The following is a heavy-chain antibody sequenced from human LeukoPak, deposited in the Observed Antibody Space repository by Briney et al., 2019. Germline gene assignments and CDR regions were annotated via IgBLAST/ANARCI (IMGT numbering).Heavy chain of an antibody. V-gene: IGHV3-9*01. Sequence: GGFLRLSCAVSGFTFDDYAMHWVRQVPGKGLEWVSGINWNSDSIGYADSVKGRFTTSRDNAKGTLYLQMSSLRAEDTAVYYCTGHHQAYSRTYWGQGTLVTVSS. CDR2: INWNSDSI. CDR1: GFTFDDYA. J-gene: IGHJ4*02. CDR3: TGHHQAYSRTY. D-gene: IGHD4-11*01.